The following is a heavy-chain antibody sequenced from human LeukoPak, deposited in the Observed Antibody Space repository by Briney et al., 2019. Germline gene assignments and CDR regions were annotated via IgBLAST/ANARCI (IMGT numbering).Heavy chain of an antibody. V-gene: IGHV4-61*02. CDR1: GGSISSSTYY. CDR3: ARERRGRSGSYYYFDY. Sequence: SETLSLTCTVSGGSISSSTYYWSWIRQPAGEGLEWLGRIYTSGSTNYNPSLKSRVTISVDTSKNQFSLKLSSVTAADTAVYYCARERRGRSGSYYYFDYWGQGTLVTVSS. CDR2: IYTSGST. J-gene: IGHJ4*02. D-gene: IGHD1-26*01.